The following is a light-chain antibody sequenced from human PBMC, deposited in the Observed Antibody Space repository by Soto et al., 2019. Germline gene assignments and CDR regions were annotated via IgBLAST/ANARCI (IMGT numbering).Light chain of an antibody. CDR3: AAWDDSLGGVV. J-gene: IGLJ3*02. Sequence: QTVVTQPPSASGTPGQRVTISCSGNSSNIGRNYVNWYQVLPGTAPKLLIYRITQRPSGVPDRVSGSKSGTSASLAISGLRSEDEADYYCAAWDDSLGGVVFGGGTQLTVL. V-gene: IGLV1-47*01. CDR2: RIT. CDR1: SSNIGRNY.